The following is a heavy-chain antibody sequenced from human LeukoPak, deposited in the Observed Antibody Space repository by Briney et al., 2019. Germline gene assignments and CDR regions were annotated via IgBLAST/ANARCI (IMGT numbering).Heavy chain of an antibody. CDR3: AYQLLKDNWFDP. CDR2: IDPSDSYT. Sequence: GASLRISFKGSGSSFTSYWISWVRQMPGKGLEWMGRIDPSDSYTNYSPSFQGHVTISADKSISTAYPQWSSLKASDTAMYYCAYQLLKDNWFDPWGQGTLVTVSS. CDR1: GSSFTSYW. J-gene: IGHJ5*02. D-gene: IGHD2-2*01. V-gene: IGHV5-10-1*01.